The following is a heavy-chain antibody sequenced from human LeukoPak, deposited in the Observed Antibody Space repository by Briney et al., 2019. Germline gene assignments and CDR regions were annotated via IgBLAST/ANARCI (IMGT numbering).Heavy chain of an antibody. CDR3: ARELEMATIDY. D-gene: IGHD5-24*01. J-gene: IGHJ4*02. Sequence: GASVKVSCKASGGTFSSYAISWVRQAPGQGLEWMGRIIPILGIANYAQKFQGRVTITADKSTSTAYMELSSLRSDDTAVYYCARELEMATIDYWGQGTLVTVSS. CDR1: GGTFSSYA. V-gene: IGHV1-69*04. CDR2: IIPILGIA.